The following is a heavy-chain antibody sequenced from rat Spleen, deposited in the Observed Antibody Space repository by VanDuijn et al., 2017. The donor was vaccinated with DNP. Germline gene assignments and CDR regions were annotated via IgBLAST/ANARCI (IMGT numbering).Heavy chain of an antibody. J-gene: IGHJ3*01. D-gene: IGHD1-4*01. V-gene: IGHV5-22*01. CDR1: GFTFSDYY. CDR3: ATRGDGYDNWFAY. CDR2: ISYDGVSS. Sequence: EVQLVESGGGLVQPGRSLKLSCAASGFTFSDYYMAWVRQAPTKGLEWVAYISYDGVSSYYGDSVKGRFTISRDNAKSTLYLQMNSLRSEDMATYYCATRGDGYDNWFAYWGQGTLVTVSS.